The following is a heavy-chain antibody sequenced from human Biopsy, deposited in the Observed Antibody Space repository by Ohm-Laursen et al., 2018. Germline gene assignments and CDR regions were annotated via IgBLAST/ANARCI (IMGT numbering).Heavy chain of an antibody. V-gene: IGHV4-39*02. CDR1: GGSVSSNVHY. Sequence: GTLSLTCTVSGGSVSSNVHYWAWIRQPPGKGLECIGTVFHSGITFYNPSLKSRVTISIDTSKNQFSLNLSSVTAADTAVYYCARDFRAGSGFLRSNNHYCGMDVWGPGTRVTVSS. CDR3: ARDFRAGSGFLRSNNHYCGMDV. D-gene: IGHD5-24*01. CDR2: VFHSGIT. J-gene: IGHJ6*02.